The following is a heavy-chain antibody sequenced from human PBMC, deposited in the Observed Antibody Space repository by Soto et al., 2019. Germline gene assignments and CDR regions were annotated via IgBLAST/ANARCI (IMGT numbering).Heavy chain of an antibody. CDR3: ARAPTLGAAEAKNYYYYYEMDV. V-gene: IGHV3-13*01. CDR1: GFNFSSYD. CDR2: IGTAGDT. J-gene: IGHJ6*02. Sequence: EVQLVESGGGLVQPGGSLRLSCAASGFNFSSYDMHWVRQATGKGLEWVSVIGTAGDTYYPGSVKGRFTISRENAKNSLYLQMNSLRAEDTAVYYCARAPTLGAAEAKNYYYYYEMDVWGQGTTVTVSS. D-gene: IGHD3-16*01.